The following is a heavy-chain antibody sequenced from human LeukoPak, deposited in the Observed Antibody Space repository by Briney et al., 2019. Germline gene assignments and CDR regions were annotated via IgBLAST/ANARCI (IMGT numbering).Heavy chain of an antibody. J-gene: IGHJ4*02. CDR1: GFTVSSNY. V-gene: IGHV3-53*01. Sequence: QSGGSLRLSCAAPGFTVSSNYMSWVRQAPGKGLEWVSVIYSGGSTYYADSVKGRFTISRDNSKNTLYLQMNSLRAEDTAVYYCARDGTGDRWGHFDYWGQGTLVTVSS. CDR2: IYSGGST. CDR3: ARDGTGDRWGHFDY. D-gene: IGHD7-27*01.